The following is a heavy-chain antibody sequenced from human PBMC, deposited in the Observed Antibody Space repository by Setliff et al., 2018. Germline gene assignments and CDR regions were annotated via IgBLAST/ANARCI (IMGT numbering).Heavy chain of an antibody. Sequence: ASVKVSCKTSGGTFSTFGIHWVRQAPGQGLVWMGGINPIFGTAHYAQKFQGRVTITADESTSTAYMELSSLKSEDTAVYYCANEDGTTVTVENYHYYLGLWGKGTTVTVSS. J-gene: IGHJ6*03. CDR3: ANEDGTTVTVENYHYYLGL. CDR1: GGTFSTFG. D-gene: IGHD4-4*01. V-gene: IGHV1-69*13. CDR2: INPIFGTA.